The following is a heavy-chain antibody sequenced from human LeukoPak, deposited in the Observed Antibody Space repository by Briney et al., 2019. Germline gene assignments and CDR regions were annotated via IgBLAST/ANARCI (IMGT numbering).Heavy chain of an antibody. CDR2: ISGSGGST. Sequence: PGGSLRLSCAASGFTFNSYAMSWVRQAPGKGLEWVSAISGSGGSTYYADSVKGRFTISRDNSKNTLYLQMNSLRAEDTAVYYCASGDHSSGWYLDYWGQGTLVTVSS. D-gene: IGHD6-19*01. V-gene: IGHV3-23*01. J-gene: IGHJ4*02. CDR3: ASGDHSSGWYLDY. CDR1: GFTFNSYA.